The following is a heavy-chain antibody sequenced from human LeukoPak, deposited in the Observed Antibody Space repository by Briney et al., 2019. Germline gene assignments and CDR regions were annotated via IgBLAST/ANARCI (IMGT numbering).Heavy chain of an antibody. Sequence: SETLSLTCTVSGYSISSGYYWGWIRQPPGKGLECIGSIYHSGSTYYNPSLKSRVTISVDTSKNQFSLNLSSVTAADTAMYYCARAVGTSRNFFDYWGQGTLVTVSS. CDR3: ARAVGTSRNFFDY. V-gene: IGHV4-38-2*02. CDR1: GYSISSGYY. J-gene: IGHJ4*02. CDR2: IYHSGST. D-gene: IGHD4-23*01.